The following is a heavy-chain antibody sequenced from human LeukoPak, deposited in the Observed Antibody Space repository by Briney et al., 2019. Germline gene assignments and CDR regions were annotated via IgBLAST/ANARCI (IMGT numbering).Heavy chain of an antibody. V-gene: IGHV3-48*01. CDR3: AGGYTGFGY. CDR1: GFTFSSYS. Sequence: PGGSLRLSCAASGFTFSSYSMNWVRQAPGKGLEWVSYISNSSSTIYYADSVKGRFTISRDNAKNSLYLQVNSLGAEDTAVYYCAGGYTGFGYWGQGTLVTVSS. D-gene: IGHD5-24*01. CDR2: ISNSSSTI. J-gene: IGHJ4*02.